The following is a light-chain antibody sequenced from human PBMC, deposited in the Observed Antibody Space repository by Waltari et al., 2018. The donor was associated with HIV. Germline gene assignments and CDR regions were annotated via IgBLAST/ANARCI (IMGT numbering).Light chain of an antibody. J-gene: IGKJ1*01. V-gene: IGKV4-1*01. CDR1: KSVLYSSNNKNY. Sequence: DIVMTQSPDSLAVSLGARATIHCKSSKSVLYSSNNKNYLAWYQQKPGQPPKLLIYWASTRESGVPDRFSGSGSGTDFTLTISSLQAEDVAVYYCQQYYSTPRAFGQGTKVEIK. CDR2: WAS. CDR3: QQYYSTPRA.